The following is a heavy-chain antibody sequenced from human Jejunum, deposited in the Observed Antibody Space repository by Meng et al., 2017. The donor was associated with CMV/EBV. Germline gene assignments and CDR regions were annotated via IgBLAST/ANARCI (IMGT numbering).Heavy chain of an antibody. J-gene: IGHJ6*02. Sequence: MNGVRQAPGTGLEWVSYISYSGSTVYYADSVKGRFTISRHNAKNSLSLQMHRLRAEDTALYYCARDRYCHNGICHDPSTYYFGMGVWGQGTTVTVSS. CDR2: ISYSGSTV. D-gene: IGHD2-8*01. CDR3: ARDRYCHNGICHDPSTYYFGMGV. V-gene: IGHV3-48*03.